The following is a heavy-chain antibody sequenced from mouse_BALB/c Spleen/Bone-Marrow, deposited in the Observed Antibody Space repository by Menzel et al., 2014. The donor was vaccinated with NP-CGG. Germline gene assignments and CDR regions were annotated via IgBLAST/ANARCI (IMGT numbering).Heavy chain of an antibody. CDR3: ARVYGWYFDV. V-gene: IGHV5-6-3*01. CDR2: INNNGGST. CDR1: GFTFSSYG. J-gene: IGHJ1*01. D-gene: IGHD1-1*01. Sequence: ESGGGLVQPGGSLKLSCVASGFTFSSYGMSWVRQTPDKRLELVATINNNGGSTYYPDSVKGQFTISRDNAKNXLYLQMSSLKSEDTAMYYCARVYGWYFDVWGAGTTVTVSS.